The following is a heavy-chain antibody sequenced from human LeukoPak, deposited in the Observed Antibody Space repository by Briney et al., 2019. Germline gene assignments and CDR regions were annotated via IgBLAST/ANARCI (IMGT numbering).Heavy chain of an antibody. V-gene: IGHV4-59*11. CDR1: GGSISSHY. Sequence: SETLSLTCIVSGGSISSHYWSWIRQPPGKTLEWIGYISYSGSTNYNPSLKSRVTISLDTSKSQFSLNLNSVTPADTAVYYCGRVPRPRSSGWYGGPIDHWGQGTLVTVSS. CDR3: GRVPRPRSSGWYGGPIDH. CDR2: ISYSGST. D-gene: IGHD6-19*01. J-gene: IGHJ4*02.